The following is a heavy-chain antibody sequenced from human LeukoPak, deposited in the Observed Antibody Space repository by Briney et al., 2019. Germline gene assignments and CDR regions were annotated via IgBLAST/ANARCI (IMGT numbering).Heavy chain of an antibody. D-gene: IGHD2-15*01. J-gene: IGHJ4*02. CDR2: ISGSGGST. V-gene: IGHV3-23*01. CDR3: AKAPVFGGVVAKYYFDY. CDR1: GFTFSSYA. Sequence: GGSLGLSCAASGFTFSSYAMSWVRQAPGKGLEWVSAISGSGGSTYYADSVKGRFTISRDNSKNTLYLQMNSLRAEDTAVYYCAKAPVFGGVVAKYYFDYWGQGTLVTVSS.